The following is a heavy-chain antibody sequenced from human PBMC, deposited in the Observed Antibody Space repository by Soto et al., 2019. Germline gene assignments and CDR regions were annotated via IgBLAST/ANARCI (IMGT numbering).Heavy chain of an antibody. CDR3: ARDRGGSSSAADY. D-gene: IGHD6-6*01. CDR1: GFTFSSYA. J-gene: IGHJ4*02. CDR2: ISYDGSNK. Sequence: QVQLVESGGGVVQPGRSLRLSCAASGFTFSSYAMHWVRQAPGKGLEWVAVISYDGSNKYYADSVKGRFTISRDNSKNTLYLQMNSLRAEDTAVYYCARDRGGSSSAADYWGQGTLVTVSS. V-gene: IGHV3-30-3*01.